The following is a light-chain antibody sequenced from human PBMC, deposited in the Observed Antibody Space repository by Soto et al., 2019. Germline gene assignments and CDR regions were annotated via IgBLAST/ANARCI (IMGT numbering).Light chain of an antibody. CDR3: QQYNNWPPLT. CDR1: QSVSSN. J-gene: IGKJ4*01. CDR2: GAS. Sequence: IVMTQSPATLSVSPGERATLSCRASQSVSSNLAWYQQKPGQAPRLLMFGASTRATGIPARFSGSGSGTEFTLTISSLQSEDFAVYYCQQYNNWPPLTFGGGTKVDIK. V-gene: IGKV3-15*01.